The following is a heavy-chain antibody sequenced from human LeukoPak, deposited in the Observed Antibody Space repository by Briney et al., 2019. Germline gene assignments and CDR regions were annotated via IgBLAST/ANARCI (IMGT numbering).Heavy chain of an antibody. D-gene: IGHD3-9*01. V-gene: IGHV4-61*02. Sequence: SETLSLTCTVSGDSISSGSYYWSWIRQPAGKGLEWIGRIYISGSTNYNPSLKSRVTISVYTSKNQFSLNLTSVTAAATAVYYCAKEAKYYDILIGYYRSFYYFDYWGQGTLVTVSS. CDR3: AKEAKYYDILIGYYRSFYYFDY. CDR1: GDSISSGSYY. J-gene: IGHJ4*02. CDR2: IYISGST.